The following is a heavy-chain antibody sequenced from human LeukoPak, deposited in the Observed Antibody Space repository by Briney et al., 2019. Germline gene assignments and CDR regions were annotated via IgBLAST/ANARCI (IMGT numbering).Heavy chain of an antibody. D-gene: IGHD4-17*01. Sequence: PSETLSLTCTVSGGSISSSSYYWGWIRQPPGKGLEWIGSIYYSGSTYYNPSLKSRVTISVDTPKNQFSLKLSSVTAADAAVYYCARLWEGYGDYRDYWGQGTLVTVSS. CDR2: IYYSGST. J-gene: IGHJ4*02. CDR3: ARLWEGYGDYRDY. V-gene: IGHV4-39*01. CDR1: GGSISSSSYY.